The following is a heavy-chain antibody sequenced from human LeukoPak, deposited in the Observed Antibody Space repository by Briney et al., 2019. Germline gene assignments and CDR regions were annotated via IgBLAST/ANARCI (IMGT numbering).Heavy chain of an antibody. V-gene: IGHV6-1*01. J-gene: IGHJ3*02. CDR1: GDRVSSNSAA. Sequence: SQTLSLTCDISGDRVSSNSAAWNWIRQSPSRGLEWLGRTYYRSTWYNDYAVSVKSRMTISPDTSKNQFSLQLNSVTPEDTAVYYCARGAVWDPGAFDIWGQGTMVTVSS. CDR2: TYYRSTWYN. D-gene: IGHD1-26*01. CDR3: ARGAVWDPGAFDI.